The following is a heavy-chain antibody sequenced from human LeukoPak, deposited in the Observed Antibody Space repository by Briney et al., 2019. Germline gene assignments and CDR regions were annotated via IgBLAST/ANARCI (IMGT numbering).Heavy chain of an antibody. V-gene: IGHV3-30*18. Sequence: GGSLRLSCAASGSTFCSYGMHWVRQAPGKGLEWVAVISYDGSNKYYADSVKGRFTISRDNSKNTLYLQMNSLRAEDTAVYYCAKERGYFDYWGQGTLVTVSS. J-gene: IGHJ4*02. CDR1: GSTFCSYG. CDR2: ISYDGSNK. CDR3: AKERGYFDY.